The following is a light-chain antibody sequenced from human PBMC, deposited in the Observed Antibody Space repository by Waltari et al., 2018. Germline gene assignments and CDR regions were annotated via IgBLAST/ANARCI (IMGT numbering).Light chain of an antibody. Sequence: QSVLTQPPSMSGAPGQKVTIPCTGGSSNFGAGYDVHWYQQFPGAAPQLLIFGNTNRAAGVPGGFSGSKSGTSASMAIAGLQSEDEAVYYCQSFDNNLSGSVFGGGTKLTVL. CDR3: QSFDNNLSGSV. J-gene: IGLJ3*02. V-gene: IGLV1-40*01. CDR1: SSNFGAGYD. CDR2: GNT.